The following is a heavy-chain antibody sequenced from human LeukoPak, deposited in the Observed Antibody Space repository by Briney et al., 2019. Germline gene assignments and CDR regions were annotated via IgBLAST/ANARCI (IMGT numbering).Heavy chain of an antibody. Sequence: ASVKVSCKASGGTFSSYAISWVRQAPGQGLEWMGGIIPIFGTANYAQKFQGRVTITTDESTSTAYMELSSLRSEDTAVYYCARSLGIVGATTNFDYWGQGTLVTVSS. V-gene: IGHV1-69*05. CDR1: GGTFSSYA. D-gene: IGHD1-26*01. CDR2: IIPIFGTA. CDR3: ARSLGIVGATTNFDY. J-gene: IGHJ4*02.